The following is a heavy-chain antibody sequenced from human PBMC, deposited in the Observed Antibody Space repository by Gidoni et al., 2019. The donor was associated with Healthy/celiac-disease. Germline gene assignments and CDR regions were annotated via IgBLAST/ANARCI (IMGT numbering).Heavy chain of an antibody. V-gene: IGHV3-15*07. Sequence: EVQLVASGGGLVEPGGSLGLSCAADGFNFSNAWMNWVRQAPGKGLEWVGRIKSTTDVGTTYYAAPVKCRFTISRDDSKNTLYLQMNSLKTEDTAVYYCTTDDSVVTAHDYWGQGTLVTVSS. CDR1: GFNFSNAW. J-gene: IGHJ4*02. CDR2: IKSTTDVGTT. CDR3: TTDDSVVTAHDY. D-gene: IGHD2-15*01.